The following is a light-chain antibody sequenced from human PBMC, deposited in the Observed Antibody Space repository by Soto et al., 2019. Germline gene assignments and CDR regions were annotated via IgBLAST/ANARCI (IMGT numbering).Light chain of an antibody. J-gene: IGLJ1*01. CDR1: SSNIGSNY. CDR3: EAWDDNLSAHYV. CDR2: KNN. Sequence: QSVLTQPPSASGTPGQRVIISCSGTSSNIGSNYVYWYQQVPGMAPKLLIYKNNQRPSGVPDRFSGSKSGSSASLAISGLRSEDEADYYCEAWDDNLSAHYVFGLGTKVTVL. V-gene: IGLV1-47*01.